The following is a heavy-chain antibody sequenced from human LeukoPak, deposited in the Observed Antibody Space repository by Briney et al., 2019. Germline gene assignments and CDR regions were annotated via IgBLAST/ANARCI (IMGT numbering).Heavy chain of an antibody. Sequence: PSETLSLTCTVSGGSISSYYWSWIRQPPGKVLEWIGYIYYSGSTNYNPSLKSRVTISVDTSKNQFSLKLSSVTAADTAVYYCARIASTYQLLHYFDYWGQGTLVTVSS. D-gene: IGHD2-2*01. CDR2: IYYSGST. CDR1: GGSISSYY. V-gene: IGHV4-59*01. CDR3: ARIASTYQLLHYFDY. J-gene: IGHJ4*02.